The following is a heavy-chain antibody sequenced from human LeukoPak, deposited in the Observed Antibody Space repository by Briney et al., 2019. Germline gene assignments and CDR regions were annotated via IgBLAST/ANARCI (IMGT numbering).Heavy chain of an antibody. J-gene: IGHJ4*02. CDR3: ARGGSSWLPFDY. CDR1: GGSMSNYY. V-gene: IGHV4-4*07. Sequence: SETLSLTCTVSGGSMSNYYWSWIRQPAGKGLEWVGHIYTSGSTNYNPSLKSRVTMSVDTSKNQFSLKLSSVTAADTAVYYCARGGSSWLPFDYWGQGTLVTVSS. CDR2: IYTSGST. D-gene: IGHD6-13*01.